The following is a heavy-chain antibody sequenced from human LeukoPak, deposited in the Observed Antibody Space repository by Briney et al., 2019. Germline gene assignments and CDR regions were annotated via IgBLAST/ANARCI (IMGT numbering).Heavy chain of an antibody. CDR2: INPNSGGT. CDR1: GYTFTGYY. V-gene: IGHV1-2*04. Sequence: GASVEVSCKASGYTFTGYYMHWVRQAPGQGLGWMGWINPNSGGTNYAQKFQGWVTMTRDTSISTAYMELSRLRSDDTAVYYCARANPGYSSSWYRYFDLWGRGTLVTVSS. J-gene: IGHJ2*01. CDR3: ARANPGYSSSWYRYFDL. D-gene: IGHD6-13*01.